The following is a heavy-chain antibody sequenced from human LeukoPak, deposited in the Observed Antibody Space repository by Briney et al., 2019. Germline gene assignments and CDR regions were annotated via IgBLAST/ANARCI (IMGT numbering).Heavy chain of an antibody. CDR2: ISSSGSTI. D-gene: IGHD3-10*01. CDR1: GFTFSDYY. CDR3: ARETGTMVRGVIILNAFDI. Sequence: SGESLKISCAASGFTFSDYYMSWIRQAPGKGLEWVSYISSSGSTIYYADSVKGRFTISRDNAKNSLYLQMNSLRAEDTAVYYCARETGTMVRGVIILNAFDIWGQGTMVTVSS. V-gene: IGHV3-11*04. J-gene: IGHJ3*02.